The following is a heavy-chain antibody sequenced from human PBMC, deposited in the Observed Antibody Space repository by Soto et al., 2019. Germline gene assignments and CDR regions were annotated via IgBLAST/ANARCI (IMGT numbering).Heavy chain of an antibody. Sequence: QVQLVESGGGVVQPGRSLRLSCAASGFTFSYYAFHWVRQAPGKGLEWVSMISSDGRIENYADSVRGRFTISRDNSRNTLYLQMNSLRPADTAVYYCARDEGVPGAGFDSWGQGNLVTVSS. D-gene: IGHD4-17*01. CDR1: GFTFSYYA. J-gene: IGHJ5*01. CDR2: ISSDGRIE. CDR3: ARDEGVPGAGFDS. V-gene: IGHV3-30*04.